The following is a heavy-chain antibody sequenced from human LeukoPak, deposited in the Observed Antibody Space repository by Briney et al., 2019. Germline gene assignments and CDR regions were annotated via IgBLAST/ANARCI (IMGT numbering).Heavy chain of an antibody. CDR3: ARDGYSYGYAFDY. D-gene: IGHD5-18*01. V-gene: IGHV4-39*07. CDR2: IYYSGST. Sequence: SETLSLTCTVSGGSISSSSYYWGWIRQPPGKGLEWIGSIYYSGSTYYNPSLKSRVTTSVDTSKNQFSLKLSSVTAADTAVYYCARDGYSYGYAFDYWGQGTLVTVSS. CDR1: GGSISSSSYY. J-gene: IGHJ4*02.